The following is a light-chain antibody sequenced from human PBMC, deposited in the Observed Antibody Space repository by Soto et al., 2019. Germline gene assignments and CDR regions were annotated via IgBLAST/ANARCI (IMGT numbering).Light chain of an antibody. CDR2: DVS. CDR3: CSYAGLRV. V-gene: IGLV2-11*01. Sequence: QSALTQPRSVSGSPGQSVTISCTGTSSDVGGYNYVSWYQQHPGKAPKLMIYDVSKRPSGVPDRFSGSKSGNTASLTISGLQAEDEADYSCCSYAGLRVFGGGTKLTVL. J-gene: IGLJ3*02. CDR1: SSDVGGYNY.